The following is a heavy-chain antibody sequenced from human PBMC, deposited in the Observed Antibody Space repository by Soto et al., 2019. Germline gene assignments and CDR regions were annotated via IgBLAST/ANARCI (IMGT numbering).Heavy chain of an antibody. CDR3: ARGFRERYFDWLLLDY. Sequence: NPSETLSLTCNVSGGAIDTGAHYWDWIRQPPGKELEWMGSIYYSGSTYYRSSLKSRLTISVDTSKNQFSLKLSSVTAADTAVYYCARGFRERYFDWLLLDYWGQGTLVTVS. V-gene: IGHV4-39*07. CDR2: IYYSGST. J-gene: IGHJ4*02. D-gene: IGHD3-9*01. CDR1: GGAIDTGAHY.